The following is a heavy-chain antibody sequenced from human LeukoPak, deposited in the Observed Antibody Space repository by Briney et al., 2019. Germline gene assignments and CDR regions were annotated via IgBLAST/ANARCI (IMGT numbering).Heavy chain of an antibody. CDR3: ARGVVPKQFSPRVDL. J-gene: IGHJ6*02. CDR2: NYPRGGN. V-gene: IGHV4-59*01. D-gene: IGHD2-21*01. CDR1: GNPISDFY. Sequence: PSETLSLTCTVAGNPISDFYWNWIRQPAGKGLEWIGYNYPRGGNKNNPSLGARVSLSADESKNQLSLRLNSVTAADTAVYYCARGVVPKQFSPRVDLWGPGTTVTVSS.